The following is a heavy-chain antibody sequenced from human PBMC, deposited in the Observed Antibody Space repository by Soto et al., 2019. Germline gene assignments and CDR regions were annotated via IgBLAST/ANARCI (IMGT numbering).Heavy chain of an antibody. CDR1: GFTFSSYS. CDR3: ASSFYNWNYETDFDY. CDR2: ISSSSSYI. Sequence: GGSLRLSCAASGFTFSSYSMNWVRQAPGKGLEWVSSISSSSSYIYYADSVKGRFTISRDNAKNSLYLQMNSLRAEDTAVYYCASSFYNWNYETDFDYWGQGTLVTVSS. J-gene: IGHJ4*02. V-gene: IGHV3-21*01. D-gene: IGHD1-7*01.